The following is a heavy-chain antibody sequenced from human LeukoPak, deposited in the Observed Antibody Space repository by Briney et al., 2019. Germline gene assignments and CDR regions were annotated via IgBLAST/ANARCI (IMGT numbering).Heavy chain of an antibody. V-gene: IGHV1-69*13. CDR1: GGTFSSYA. J-gene: IGHJ4*02. Sequence: ASVKVSCKASGGTFSSYAISWVRQAPGQGLEWMGGIIPIFGTANYAQKFQGRVTITADESTSTAYMELSSLRSEDTAVYYCAATLRYFDWLLSLNLRGQGTLVTVSS. CDR2: IIPIFGTA. D-gene: IGHD3-9*01. CDR3: AATLRYFDWLLSLNL.